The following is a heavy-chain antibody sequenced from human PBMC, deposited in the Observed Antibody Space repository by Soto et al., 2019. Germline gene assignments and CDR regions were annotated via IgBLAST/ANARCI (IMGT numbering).Heavy chain of an antibody. CDR3: ARGAAAGYVDRFDY. V-gene: IGHV1-18*01. CDR1: AYTFTGYG. CDR2: ISTYNGNT. J-gene: IGHJ4*02. D-gene: IGHD6-13*01. Sequence: ASVKVSCKASAYTFTGYGISWVRQAPGQGLEWMGWISTYNGNTNYAQKLQGRVTMTTDTSTSTAYMELRRLRSDDTAVYYCARGAAAGYVDRFDYWGQGTLVTVSS.